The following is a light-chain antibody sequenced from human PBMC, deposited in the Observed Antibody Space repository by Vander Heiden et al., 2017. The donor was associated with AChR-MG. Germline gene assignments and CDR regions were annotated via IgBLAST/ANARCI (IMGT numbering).Light chain of an antibody. J-gene: IGKJ1*01. V-gene: IGKV3-20*01. CDR1: QSVSSTY. CDR3: QQYGSSPPWT. CDR2: AAS. Sequence: EIVLTQSPGTLSLSPGERATLSCRASQSVSSTYFAWYQQKPGQAPRVVIYAASRRATGIPDRFSGSGSGTDFTLTISRLEPEDFAVYYCQQYGSSPPWTFGQGTKVEIK.